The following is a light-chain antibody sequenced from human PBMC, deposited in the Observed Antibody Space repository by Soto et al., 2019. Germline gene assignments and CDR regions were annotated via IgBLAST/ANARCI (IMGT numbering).Light chain of an antibody. CDR3: QSYNDWPFT. CDR2: GAS. J-gene: IGKJ2*01. Sequence: EIVMTQSPATLSVSPGERVTLSCRASESLSTYLAWYQQKPGQAPRLLIYGASTKATGIPAMFSGSGSATDFTLTISSLQSEDFVVYFCQSYNDWPFTFGQGIKLEI. V-gene: IGKV3-15*01. CDR1: ESLSTY.